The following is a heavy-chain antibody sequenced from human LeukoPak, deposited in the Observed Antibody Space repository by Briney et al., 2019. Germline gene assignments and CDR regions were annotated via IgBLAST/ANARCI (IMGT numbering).Heavy chain of an antibody. D-gene: IGHD1-26*01. CDR1: GFTVSDHY. J-gene: IGHJ4*02. V-gene: IGHV3-23*01. CDR3: AKFPEGGSSPGFDY. CDR2: ISGSGGST. Sequence: GGSLRLSCAASGFTVSDHYIDWVREAPGKGLEWVSAISGSGGSTYYADSVKGRFTISRDNSKNTLYLQMNSLRAEDTAVYYCAKFPEGGSSPGFDYWGQGTLVTVSS.